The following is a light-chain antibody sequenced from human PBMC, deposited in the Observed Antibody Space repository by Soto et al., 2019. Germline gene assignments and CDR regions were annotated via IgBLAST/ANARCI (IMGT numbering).Light chain of an antibody. V-gene: IGLV2-14*02. CDR2: EGS. CDR1: SRDVGNYNL. CDR3: SSYTSSITPYV. Sequence: QSALTQPASVSGSPGQSITISCTGTSRDVGNYNLVSWYQQHPGKAPKLMIYEGSKRPSGVSNRFSGSKSGNAAYLTISGLQADDEAEYYCSSYTSSITPYVFGTGTKLTVL. J-gene: IGLJ1*01.